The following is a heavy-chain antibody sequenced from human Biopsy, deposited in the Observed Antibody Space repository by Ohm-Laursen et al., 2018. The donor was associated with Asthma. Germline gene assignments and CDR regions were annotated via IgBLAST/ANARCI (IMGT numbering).Heavy chain of an antibody. CDR1: GFSFNSCG. Sequence: RSLRLSCAASGFSFNSCGMHWVRQAPGKGLEWVAVIWYDGSNKYYADSVKGRFTISRDNSKNTLYLQMNSLRAEDTAVYYCARSIYDFWSGYYGMDVWGQGTTVTVSS. D-gene: IGHD3-3*01. J-gene: IGHJ6*02. V-gene: IGHV3-33*08. CDR2: IWYDGSNK. CDR3: ARSIYDFWSGYYGMDV.